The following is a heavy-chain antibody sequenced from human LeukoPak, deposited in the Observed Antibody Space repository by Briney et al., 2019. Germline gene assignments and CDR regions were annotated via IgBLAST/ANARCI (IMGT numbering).Heavy chain of an antibody. D-gene: IGHD3-3*01. CDR3: ARSLISAVIGMDV. J-gene: IGHJ6*02. V-gene: IGHV3-11*06. CDR1: GFTFKDYY. CDR2: ISGGSTYT. Sequence: GGSLRLSCAGSGFTFKDYYLNWIRKAPGKGLEWVSYISGGSTYTNYANSVKGRFTISRDNARNSLFLQMNSLTAEDTAIYYCARSLISAVIGMDVWGQGTAVTVSS.